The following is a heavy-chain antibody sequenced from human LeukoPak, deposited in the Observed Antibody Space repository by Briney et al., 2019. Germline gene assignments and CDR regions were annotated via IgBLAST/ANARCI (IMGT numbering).Heavy chain of an antibody. CDR2: ISGSGSST. CDR3: AKDRKHDYGDYGPDY. Sequence: GGSLRLSCAASGFTFTTYAMTWVRQAPGKGLEWVSAISGSGSSTYYADSVKGRFTISRDNSKNTLYLQMNSLRAEDTAVYYCAKDRKHDYGDYGPDYWGQGTLVTVSS. D-gene: IGHD4-17*01. CDR1: GFTFTTYA. J-gene: IGHJ4*02. V-gene: IGHV3-23*01.